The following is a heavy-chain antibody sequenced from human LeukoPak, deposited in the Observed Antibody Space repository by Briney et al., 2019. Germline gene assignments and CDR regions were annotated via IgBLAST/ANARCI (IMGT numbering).Heavy chain of an antibody. V-gene: IGHV4-59*12. CDR2: IYYSGST. J-gene: IGHJ4*02. D-gene: IGHD3-10*01. Sequence: SETLSLTCTVSGGSISSYYWSWIRQPPGKGLEWIGYIYYSGSTNYNPSLKSRVTISVDTSKNQFSLKVTSVTAADTAVYYCARTYGSGSSPKWGQGTLVTVSS. CDR1: GGSISSYY. CDR3: ARTYGSGSSPK.